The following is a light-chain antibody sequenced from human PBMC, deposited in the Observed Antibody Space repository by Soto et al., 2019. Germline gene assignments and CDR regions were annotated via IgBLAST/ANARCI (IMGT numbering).Light chain of an antibody. CDR2: LEGSGSY. CDR3: ETWDSNTRV. J-gene: IGLJ3*02. V-gene: IGLV4-60*02. CDR1: SGHSSYI. Sequence: QPVLTQSSSASASLGSSVKLTCTLNSGHSSYIIAWHQQQPGKAPRYLMKLEGSGSYNKGSGVPDRFSGSSSGADRYLTISNLQFEDEADYYCETWDSNTRVFGGRTKLTVL.